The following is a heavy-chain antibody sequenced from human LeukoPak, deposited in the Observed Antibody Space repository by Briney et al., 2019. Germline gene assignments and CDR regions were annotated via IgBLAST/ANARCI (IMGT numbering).Heavy chain of an antibody. CDR2: IYHSGST. CDR3: ARHCKQLWLLEYYYYMDV. J-gene: IGHJ6*03. V-gene: IGHV4-38-2*01. CDR1: GYSISRGYY. D-gene: IGHD5-18*01. Sequence: KPSETLSLTCGVSGYSISRGYYWGWIRHPPGEGLEWIGSIYHSGSTYYNPSLKSRVTISVDTSKNQFSLKLSSVTAADTAVYYCARHCKQLWLLEYYYYMDVWGKGTTVTVSS.